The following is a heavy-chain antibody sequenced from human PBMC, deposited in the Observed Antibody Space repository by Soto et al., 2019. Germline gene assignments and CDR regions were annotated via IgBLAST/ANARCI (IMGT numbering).Heavy chain of an antibody. CDR3: ARDPGLDYGGHPNDY. J-gene: IGHJ4*02. D-gene: IGHD4-17*01. Sequence: GGSLRLSCAASGVTFSSYSMNWVRQAPGKGMEWVSSISSSSSYIYYAVSVRGRFTITRDNAKNSLYLQMNSLRAEDTALYYCARDPGLDYGGHPNDYWGQGTLVTVSS. V-gene: IGHV3-21*04. CDR1: GVTFSSYS. CDR2: ISSSSSYI.